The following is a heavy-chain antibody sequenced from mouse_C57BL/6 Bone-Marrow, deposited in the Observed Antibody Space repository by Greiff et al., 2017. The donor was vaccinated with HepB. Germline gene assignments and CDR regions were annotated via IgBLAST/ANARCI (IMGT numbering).Heavy chain of an antibody. V-gene: IGHV5-4*01. CDR3: ARVGGLDSSGYWLAY. CDR1: GFTFSSYA. D-gene: IGHD3-2*02. Sequence: ESGGGLVKPGGSLKLSCAASGFTFSSYAMSWVRQTPEKRLEWVATISDGGSYTYYPDNVKGRFTISRVNAKNNLYLQMSHLKSEDTVMYYWARVGGLDSSGYWLAYWGQGTLVTVSA. J-gene: IGHJ3*01. CDR2: ISDGGSYT.